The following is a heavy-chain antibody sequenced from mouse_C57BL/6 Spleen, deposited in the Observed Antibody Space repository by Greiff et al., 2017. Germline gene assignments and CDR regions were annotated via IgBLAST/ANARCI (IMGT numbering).Heavy chain of an antibody. V-gene: IGHV1-55*01. CDR2: IYPGSGST. Sequence: QVQLQQPGAELVKPGASVKMSCKASGYTFTSYWITWVKQRPGQGLEWIGDIYPGSGSTNYNEKFKGKATLTVDKSSSTAYMQLSSLTSEDSAVYYCARYYSGSSSGYGDVWGTGTTVTVSS. D-gene: IGHD1-1*01. CDR1: GYTFTSYW. CDR3: ARYYSGSSSGYGDV. J-gene: IGHJ1*03.